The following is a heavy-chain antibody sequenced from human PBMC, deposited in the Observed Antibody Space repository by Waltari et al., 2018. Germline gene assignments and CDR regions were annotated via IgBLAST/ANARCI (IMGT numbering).Heavy chain of an antibody. Sequence: QVQLVQSGAEVKKPGASVKVSCKASGYTFTGYFMHWVRQAPGQGLEWMGRINPDSGYSDFAQNFQGRVTMTRDTSISTAYMELNSLTSDDTAVYYCASNYGLGSLFDYWGQGTLVTVSS. CDR3: ASNYGLGSLFDY. D-gene: IGHD3-10*01. J-gene: IGHJ4*02. CDR1: GYTFTGYF. V-gene: IGHV1-2*06. CDR2: INPDSGYS.